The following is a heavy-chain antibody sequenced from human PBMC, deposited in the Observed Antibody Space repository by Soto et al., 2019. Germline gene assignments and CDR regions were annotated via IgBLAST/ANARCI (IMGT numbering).Heavy chain of an antibody. CDR3: ARELYDFWSGSQVQIDV. CDR1: GYTFTSYG. V-gene: IGHV1-18*04. CDR2: ISAYNGNT. Sequence: ASVKVSCKASGYTFTSYGISWVRQAPGQGSEWMGWISAYNGNTNYAQKLQGRVTMTTDTSTSTAYMELRSLRSDDTAVYYCARELYDFWSGSQVQIDVWGQGTTVTVSS. D-gene: IGHD3-3*01. J-gene: IGHJ6*02.